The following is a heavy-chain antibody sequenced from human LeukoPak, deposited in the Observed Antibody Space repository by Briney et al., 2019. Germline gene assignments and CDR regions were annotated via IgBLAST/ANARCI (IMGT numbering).Heavy chain of an antibody. V-gene: IGHV3-30*04. D-gene: IGHD1-26*01. CDR2: ISYDGSNK. J-gene: IGHJ3*01. CDR3: ARVGFEWELWEDAFDV. CDR1: GFTFSSYA. Sequence: PGRSLRLSCAASGFTFSSYAMHWVRQAPGKGLEWVAVISYDGSNKYYADSVKGRFTISRDNSKNTLYLQMNSLRAEDTAVYYCARVGFEWELWEDAFDVWGQGTMVTVSS.